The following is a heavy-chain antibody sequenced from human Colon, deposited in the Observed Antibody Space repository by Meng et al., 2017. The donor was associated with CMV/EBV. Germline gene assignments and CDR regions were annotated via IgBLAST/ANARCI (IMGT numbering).Heavy chain of an antibody. J-gene: IGHJ4*02. CDR1: GYSFTNYN. CDR3: ARDLVFELFWNYAELDY. V-gene: IGHV1-18*04. Sequence: ASVKVSCKASGYSFTNYNINWVRQAPGQGLEWMGWISTYNGNTNYAQNFQGRVTMTTDTSTSTVYMELRSLRSDDTAVYYCARDLVFELFWNYAELDYWGQGTLVTVSS. D-gene: IGHD1-7*01. CDR2: ISTYNGNT.